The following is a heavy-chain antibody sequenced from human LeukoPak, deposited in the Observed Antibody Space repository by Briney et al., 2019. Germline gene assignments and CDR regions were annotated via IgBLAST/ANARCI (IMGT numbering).Heavy chain of an antibody. D-gene: IGHD2-2*01. Sequence: GGSLRLSCAASGFTFSSYAMSWVRQAPGKGLEWVSDINGSGGSTYYADSVKGRFTISRDNAKNSLYLQMNSLRAEDTAVYYCARDNEVWCSSTSCPTLYWGQGTLVTVSS. CDR1: GFTFSSYA. CDR2: INGSGGST. V-gene: IGHV3-23*01. J-gene: IGHJ4*02. CDR3: ARDNEVWCSSTSCPTLY.